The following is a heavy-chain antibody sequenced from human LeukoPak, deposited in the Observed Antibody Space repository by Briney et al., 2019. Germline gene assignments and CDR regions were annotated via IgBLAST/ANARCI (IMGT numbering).Heavy chain of an antibody. CDR3: ARDRQWYYDILTGYPSSNWFDP. V-gene: IGHV3-7*01. CDR2: IKQDGGEK. D-gene: IGHD3-9*01. CDR1: GFTFSSYW. Sequence: PGGSLKLSCAASGFTFSSYWMSWVRQAPGKGLEWVANIKQDGGEKYYVDSVKGRFTISRDNAKNSLYLQMNSLRAEDTAVYYCARDRQWYYDILTGYPSSNWFDPWGQGTLVTVSS. J-gene: IGHJ5*02.